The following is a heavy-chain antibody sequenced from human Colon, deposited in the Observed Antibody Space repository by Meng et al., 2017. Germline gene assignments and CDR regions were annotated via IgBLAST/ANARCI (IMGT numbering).Heavy chain of an antibody. CDR3: VTTARQADH. V-gene: IGHV3-11*01. Sequence: QVQLVESGGTLVTPGGSLRLSCAASGFTFSDLYMSWVRQAPGKGLEWLSYINSGGSDIAYADSVKGRFTISRDNARNSLYLQMSSLRAEDTAVYYCVTTARQADHWGQGTLVTVS. CDR2: INSGGSDI. J-gene: IGHJ5*02. CDR1: GFTFSDLY. D-gene: IGHD6-6*01.